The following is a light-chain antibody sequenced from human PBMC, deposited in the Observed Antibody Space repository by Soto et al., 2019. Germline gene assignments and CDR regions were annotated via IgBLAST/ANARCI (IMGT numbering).Light chain of an antibody. CDR2: TAS. Sequence: DIQLTQSPSSLSASVGDRVTITCRASQSIDNYLNWYQQKPGKAPKLLICTASSLQSGVPSRFSGSGSGTDFTLTISSLQPEDFATYSCQQFYTTLFTFGPGTNVEI. CDR1: QSIDNY. V-gene: IGKV1-39*01. J-gene: IGKJ3*01. CDR3: QQFYTTLFT.